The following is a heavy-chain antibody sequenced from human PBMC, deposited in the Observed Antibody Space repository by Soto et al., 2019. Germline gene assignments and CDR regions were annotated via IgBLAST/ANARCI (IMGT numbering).Heavy chain of an antibody. CDR1: GYSFTTYG. V-gene: IGHV1-18*01. D-gene: IGHD2-8*02. CDR2: ISTYNGNT. J-gene: IGHJ4*02. Sequence: ASVNVSCKASGYSFTTYGSSWLRQAPGQGLEWMGWISTYNGNTQLAQKFQGRVTMTTDTSATTAYMELRSLTSADTAVYYCARDWSAEVLPDYWGQGTLVTVSS. CDR3: ARDWSAEVLPDY.